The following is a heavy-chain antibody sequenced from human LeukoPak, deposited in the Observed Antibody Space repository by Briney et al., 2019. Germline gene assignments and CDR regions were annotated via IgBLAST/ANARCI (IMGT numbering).Heavy chain of an antibody. D-gene: IGHD3-10*01. CDR1: GGSISSYY. V-gene: IGHV4-59*08. Sequence: SETLSLTCTVSGGSISSYYWSWIRQPPGKGLEWIGYIYYSGSTNYNPSLKSRVTISADTSKNQFSLKLSSVTAADTAVYYCARRYYYGSGSFKGAFDIWGQGTMVTVSS. J-gene: IGHJ3*02. CDR2: IYYSGST. CDR3: ARRYYYGSGSFKGAFDI.